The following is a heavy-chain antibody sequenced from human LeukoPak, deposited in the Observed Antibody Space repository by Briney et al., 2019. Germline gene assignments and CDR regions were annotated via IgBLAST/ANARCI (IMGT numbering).Heavy chain of an antibody. J-gene: IGHJ4*02. D-gene: IGHD3-22*01. CDR1: GGPISSYY. CDR2: IYTSGRT. CDR3: ARGNFDSTGGNYFDY. Sequence: TSEPLSLPCTVSGGPISSYYWNWIPQPAGKGLEGLGRIYTSGRTNYNPSLKSRVTMSVDTSKNQFSLKLSSVTAADTAVYYCARGNFDSTGGNYFDYWGQGTLVTVSS. V-gene: IGHV4-4*07.